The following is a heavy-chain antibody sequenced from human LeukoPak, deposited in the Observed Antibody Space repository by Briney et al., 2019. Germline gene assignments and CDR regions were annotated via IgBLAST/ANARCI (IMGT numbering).Heavy chain of an antibody. J-gene: IGHJ6*03. CDR3: ASFSGWEVTLRYGYYYMDV. D-gene: IGHD6-19*01. V-gene: IGHV1-2*02. CDR1: GYTFTGYY. Sequence: ASVKVSCKASGYTFTGYYMHWVRRAPGQGLEWMGWINPNSGGTNYAQKFQGRVTMTRDMSISTAYMELSRLRSDDTAVYYCASFSGWEVTLRYGYYYMDVWGKGTTVTVSS. CDR2: INPNSGGT.